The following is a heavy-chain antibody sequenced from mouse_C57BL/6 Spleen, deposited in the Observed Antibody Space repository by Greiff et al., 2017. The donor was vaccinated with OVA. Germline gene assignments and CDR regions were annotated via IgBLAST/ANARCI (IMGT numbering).Heavy chain of an antibody. CDR3: ARDRNYYTMDY. CDR2: ISDGGSYT. J-gene: IGHJ4*01. CDR1: GFTFSSYA. V-gene: IGHV5-4*01. Sequence: EVKLVESGGGLVKPGGSLKLSCAASGFTFSSYAMSWVRPTPDKRLEWVATISDGGSYTYYPDNVKGRFTISRDNAKNNLYLQMSHLKSEDTAMYYCARDRNYYTMDYWGQGTSVTVSS.